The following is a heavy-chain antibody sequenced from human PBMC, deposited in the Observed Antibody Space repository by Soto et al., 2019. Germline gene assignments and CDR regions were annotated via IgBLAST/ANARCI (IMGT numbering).Heavy chain of an antibody. CDR2: IIPIHGTT. Sequence: QMEQSGAEVRKPGSSVKVSCKPSGGSLTSYPMAWVRQAPGQGLEWMGGIIPIHGTTEYAQKFQGRVTITADESTNTAILERAGLTSDDTAGYYFASCWGVVSWGQGTLVPVSS. CDR1: GGSLTSYP. D-gene: IGHD3-16*01. V-gene: IGHV1-69*01. J-gene: IGHJ4*02. CDR3: ASCWGVVS.